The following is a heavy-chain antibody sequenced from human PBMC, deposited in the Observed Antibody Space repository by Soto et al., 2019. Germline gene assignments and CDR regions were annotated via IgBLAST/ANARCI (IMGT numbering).Heavy chain of an antibody. Sequence: QVQLVQSGAEVKQPGVSVRVSCKASGNTHTIYFIHWLRQAPGQGLEWMGWINSVSGGANYAPRFQGRVYMTIDTSSATVFMDLSGLRTDDTAVYYCARGGSYYAHWGQGTLVTVSS. D-gene: IGHD1-26*01. J-gene: IGHJ4*02. V-gene: IGHV1-2*02. CDR2: INSVSGGA. CDR3: ARGGSYYAH. CDR1: GNTHTIYF.